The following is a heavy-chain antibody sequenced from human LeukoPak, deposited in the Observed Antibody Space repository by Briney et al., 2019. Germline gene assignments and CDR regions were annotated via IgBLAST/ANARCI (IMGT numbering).Heavy chain of an antibody. CDR2: ISGSGGST. D-gene: IGHD1-26*01. V-gene: IGHV3-23*01. J-gene: IGHJ3*02. Sequence: GGSLRLSCAASGFTFSSYAMSWVRQAPGKRLEWVSAISGSGGSTYYADSVKGRFTISRDNAKNSLYLQMNSLRVEDTALYYCARASGSAGDDAFDIWGQGTMVTVSS. CDR1: GFTFSSYA. CDR3: ARASGSAGDDAFDI.